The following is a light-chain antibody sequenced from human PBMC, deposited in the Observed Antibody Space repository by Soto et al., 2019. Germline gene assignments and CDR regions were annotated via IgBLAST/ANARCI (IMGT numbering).Light chain of an antibody. CDR2: DVS. CDR1: QTISSW. V-gene: IGKV1-5*01. J-gene: IGKJ1*01. Sequence: DIQMTQSPSTLSGSVGDRVTITCRASQTISSWLAWYQQKPGKAPKLLISDVSSLERGVPSRFSGSGSGTEFTLTISGLQPDDFATYYCQQYKDSVWTFGQGTKVDIK. CDR3: QQYKDSVWT.